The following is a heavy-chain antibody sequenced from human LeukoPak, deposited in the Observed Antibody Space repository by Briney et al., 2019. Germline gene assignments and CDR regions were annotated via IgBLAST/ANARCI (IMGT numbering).Heavy chain of an antibody. J-gene: IGHJ4*02. CDR1: GGSLSSYY. CDR2: IYTSGST. Sequence: SETLSLTCTVSGGSLSSYYWSWIRQPAGKGLEWIGRIYTSGSTNYNPSLKSRVTMSVDTSKNQFSLKLSSVTAADTAVYYCARVGYSSSWYVGSFDYWGQGTLVTVSS. D-gene: IGHD6-13*01. V-gene: IGHV4-4*07. CDR3: ARVGYSSSWYVGSFDY.